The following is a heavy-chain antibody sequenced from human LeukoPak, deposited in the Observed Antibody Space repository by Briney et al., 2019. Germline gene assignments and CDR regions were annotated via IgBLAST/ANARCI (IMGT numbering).Heavy chain of an antibody. D-gene: IGHD6-13*01. CDR2: ISSSSSYI. J-gene: IGHJ5*02. Sequence: PGGSLRLSCAASGFTFSSYSMNWVRQAPGKGLEWVSSISSSSSYIYYADSVKGRFTISRDNAKNSLYLQMNSLRAEDTAVYYCARVLQLTNWFDPWGQGTLVTVSS. CDR1: GFTFSSYS. CDR3: ARVLQLTNWFDP. V-gene: IGHV3-21*01.